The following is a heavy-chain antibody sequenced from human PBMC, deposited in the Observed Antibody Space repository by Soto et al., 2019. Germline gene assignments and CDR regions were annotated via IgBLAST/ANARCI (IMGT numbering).Heavy chain of an antibody. D-gene: IGHD2-21*02. CDR3: ASAAVTGKAGLDF. V-gene: IGHV1-2*02. J-gene: IGHJ4*01. CDR1: GYTFSGAY. Sequence: ASVKVSGKAAGYTFSGAYMQWGRQAPGQGLEGMGWSNPNNGDTKSAEKFQGRVTMTRDTFISTAYMELSRLTSDDTAGYYWASAAVTGKAGLDFWGQ. CDR2: SNPNNGDT.